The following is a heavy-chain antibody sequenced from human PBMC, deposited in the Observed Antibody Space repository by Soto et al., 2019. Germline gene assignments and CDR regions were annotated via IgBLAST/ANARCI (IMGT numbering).Heavy chain of an antibody. CDR1: GYTFTSYA. J-gene: IGHJ6*02. CDR3: ARVPGGLYYYYGMDV. V-gene: IGHV1-3*01. Sequence: VASVKVSCKASGYTFTSYAMHWVRQAPGQRLEWMGWINAGNGNTKYSQKFQGRVTITRDTSASTAYMELSSLRSEDTAVYYCARVPGGLYYYYGMDVWGQGTTGTVSS. CDR2: INAGNGNT. D-gene: IGHD1-26*01.